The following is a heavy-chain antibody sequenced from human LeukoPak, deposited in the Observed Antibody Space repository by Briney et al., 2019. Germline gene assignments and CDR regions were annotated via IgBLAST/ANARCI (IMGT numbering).Heavy chain of an antibody. CDR2: INYSGST. Sequence: PSETLSLTCTVSDGSISSYYWSWIRQPPGKGLEWIGYINYSGSTNYNPSLKSRGTISIDTSKNQFSLKLSSVTAADTAVYYCARAYYSNIYYYYYYMDFWGKGATVTISS. CDR1: DGSISSYY. J-gene: IGHJ6*03. V-gene: IGHV4-59*01. D-gene: IGHD4-11*01. CDR3: ARAYYSNIYYYYYYMDF.